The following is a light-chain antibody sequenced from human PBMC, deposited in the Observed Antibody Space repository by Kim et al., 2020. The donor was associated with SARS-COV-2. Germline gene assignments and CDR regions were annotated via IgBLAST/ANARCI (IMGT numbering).Light chain of an antibody. CDR2: GAS. J-gene: IGKJ5*01. V-gene: IGKV3-20*01. CDR1: QSVSSSY. CDR3: QQYGSSPLT. Sequence: LSPGERATLSCRASQSVSSSYLAWYQQKPGQAPRLLIYGASSRATGIPDRFSGSGSGTDFTLTISRLEPEDFAVYYCQQYGSSPLTFGQGHDWRL.